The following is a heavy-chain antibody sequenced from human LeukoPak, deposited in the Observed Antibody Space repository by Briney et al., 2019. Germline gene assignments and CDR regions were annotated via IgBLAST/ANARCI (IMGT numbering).Heavy chain of an antibody. CDR2: IYCNDDK. J-gene: IGHJ4*02. D-gene: IGHD4-17*01. CDR1: GFSLSNSGVG. CDR3: AQTTTVTTIGPYFDY. V-gene: IGHV2-5*01. Sequence: SGPTLVNPTQTLTLTCTFSGFSLSNSGVGVGWIRQPPGKALEWLALIYCNDDKRYIPSLTSRLTITKDTSKNQVVLTMTNMDPVDTATYYCAQTTTVTTIGPYFDYSGQGTLVTVSS.